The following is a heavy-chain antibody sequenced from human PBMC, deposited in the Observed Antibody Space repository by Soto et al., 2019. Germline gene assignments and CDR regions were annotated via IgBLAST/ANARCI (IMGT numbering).Heavy chain of an antibody. CDR3: AREISGGYDHLYNWFDP. V-gene: IGHV4-59*01. Sequence: SETLSLTCTVSGGSISSYYWSWIRQPPGKGLEWIGYIYYSGSTNYNPSLKSRVTISVDTSKSQFSLKLSSVTAADTAVYYCAREISGGYDHLYNWFDPWGQGTLVTVSS. D-gene: IGHD5-12*01. CDR1: GGSISSYY. J-gene: IGHJ5*02. CDR2: IYYSGST.